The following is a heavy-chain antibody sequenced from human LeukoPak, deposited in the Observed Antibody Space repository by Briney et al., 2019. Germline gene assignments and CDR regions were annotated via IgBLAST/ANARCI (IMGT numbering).Heavy chain of an antibody. CDR2: IYYSGSA. V-gene: IGHV4-59*01. D-gene: IGHD4-17*01. J-gene: IGHJ4*02. CDR3: ARETLRLTTVTTPYYYFDY. Sequence: SETLSLTCTVSGGSISSYYWSWIRQPPGKGLEWIGYIYYSGSANYNPSLKSRVTISVGTSKNQFSLKLSSVTAADTAVYYCARETLRLTTVTTPYYYFDYWGQGTLVTVSS. CDR1: GGSISSYY.